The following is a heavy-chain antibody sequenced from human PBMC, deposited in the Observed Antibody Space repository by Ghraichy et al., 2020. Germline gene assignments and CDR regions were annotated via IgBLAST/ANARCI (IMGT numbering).Heavy chain of an antibody. CDR1: GGSISSYY. CDR3: ARGSCSGGSCYREDAFDI. CDR2: IYYSGST. Sequence: ESLNISCTVSGGSISSYYWSWIRQPPGKGLEWIGYIYYSGSTNYNPSLKSRVTISVDTSKNQFSLKLSSVTAADTAVYYCARGSCSGGSCYREDAFDIWGQGTMVTVSS. V-gene: IGHV4-59*01. D-gene: IGHD2-15*01. J-gene: IGHJ3*02.